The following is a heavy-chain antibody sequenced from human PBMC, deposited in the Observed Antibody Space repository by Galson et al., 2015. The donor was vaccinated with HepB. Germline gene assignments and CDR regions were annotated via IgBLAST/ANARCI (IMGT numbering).Heavy chain of an antibody. V-gene: IGHV3-64*01. D-gene: IGHD5-18*01. Sequence: SLRLSCAASGFTFSSYAMHWVRQAPGKGLESVSAISSNGGSTYYANSVKGRFTISRDNSKNTLYLQMGSLRAEDMAVYYCARGGYSYGCGDYWGQGTLVTVSS. CDR2: ISSNGGST. CDR1: GFTFSSYA. J-gene: IGHJ4*02. CDR3: ARGGYSYGCGDY.